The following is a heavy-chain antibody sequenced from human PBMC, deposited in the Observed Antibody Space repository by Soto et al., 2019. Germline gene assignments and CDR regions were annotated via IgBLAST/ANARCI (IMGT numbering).Heavy chain of an antibody. Sequence: QVQLVQSGAEVKKPGSSVKVSCKASGGTFSSYAISWVRQAPGQGLEWMGGIIPIFGTANYAQKFQGRVTITADESMSTPYMELSSLRSEVTAVYYCARLAGGYSSSLETYWGQGTLVTVSS. CDR2: IIPIFGTA. J-gene: IGHJ4*02. CDR1: GGTFSSYA. V-gene: IGHV1-69*01. D-gene: IGHD6-6*01. CDR3: ARLAGGYSSSLETY.